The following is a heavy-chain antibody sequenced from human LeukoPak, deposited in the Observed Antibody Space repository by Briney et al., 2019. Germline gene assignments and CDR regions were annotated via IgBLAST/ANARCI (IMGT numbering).Heavy chain of an antibody. CDR2: INHSGST. J-gene: IGHJ4*02. CDR3: ARGLLVVAATPGY. Sequence: GSLRLSCAASGFTFSTYAMSWVRQAPGKGLEWIGEINHSGSTNYNPSLKSRVTISVDTSKNQFSLKLSSVTAADTAVYYCARGLLVVAATPGYWGQGTLVTVSS. V-gene: IGHV4-34*01. D-gene: IGHD2-15*01. CDR1: GFTFSTYA.